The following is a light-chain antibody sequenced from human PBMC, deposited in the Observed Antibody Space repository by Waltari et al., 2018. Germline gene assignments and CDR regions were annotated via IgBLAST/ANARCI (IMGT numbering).Light chain of an antibody. CDR2: DKN. CDR3: NSGDSSAFRWV. J-gene: IGLJ3*02. CDR1: SVRNHY. Sequence: SSELTQGPPVSVALGQTVRITCQGDSVRNHYASWYQQKPGQAPILVFHDKNNRPSGIPDRFSGSISGDTASLTITGARAEDEADYYCNSGDSSAFRWVFGGGTKLTVL. V-gene: IGLV3-19*01.